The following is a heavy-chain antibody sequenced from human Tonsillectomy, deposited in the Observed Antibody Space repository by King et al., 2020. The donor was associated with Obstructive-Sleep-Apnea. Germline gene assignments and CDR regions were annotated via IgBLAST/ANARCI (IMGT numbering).Heavy chain of an antibody. D-gene: IGHD4-17*01. CDR3: TWMTTVTTIDF. CDR1: GITFRDAW. V-gene: IGHV3-15*01. J-gene: IGHJ4*02. CDR2: ITSQGGGGKT. Sequence: VQLVESGGGLVKPGGSLRVSCAVSGITFRDAWMSWVRQAPGKGLDLVVRITSQGGGGKTDYAAPVKGRFIISRDDSKNTLYLQMNSLKIEDTAVYYWTWMTTVTTIDFWGQGTQVTVSS.